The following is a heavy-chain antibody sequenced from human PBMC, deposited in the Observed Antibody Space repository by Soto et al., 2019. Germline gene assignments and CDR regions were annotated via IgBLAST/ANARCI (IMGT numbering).Heavy chain of an antibody. J-gene: IGHJ6*02. CDR1: GFTFSLYG. CDR2: TSYDGSKK. CDR3: AKDSGYSGYDVYDYYYGMDV. V-gene: IGHV3-30*18. D-gene: IGHD5-12*01. Sequence: QLVESGGGVVQPGRSLRLSCAASGFTFSLYGMHWVRPAPGKGLEWVAVTSYDGSKKYYADSVKGRFTISRDNSKNTLYLQMNSLRAEDTAVYYCAKDSGYSGYDVYDYYYGMDVWGQGTTVTVSS.